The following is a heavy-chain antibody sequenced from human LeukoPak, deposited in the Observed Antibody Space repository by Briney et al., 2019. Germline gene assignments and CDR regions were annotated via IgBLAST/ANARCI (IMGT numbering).Heavy chain of an antibody. Sequence: SETLSLTCTVSGGSISNYYWSWIRQPPGKGLEWIGYIYYSGSTNYNPSLKSRVTISVDTSKSQSSLKLSSVTAADTAMYYCAGLRYYFDYWGQGTLVTVSS. V-gene: IGHV4-59*01. D-gene: IGHD3-16*01. CDR3: AGLRYYFDY. CDR2: IYYSGST. J-gene: IGHJ4*02. CDR1: GGSISNYY.